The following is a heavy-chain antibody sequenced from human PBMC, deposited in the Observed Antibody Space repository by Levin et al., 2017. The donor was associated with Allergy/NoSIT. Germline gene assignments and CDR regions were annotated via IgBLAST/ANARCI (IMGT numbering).Heavy chain of an antibody. J-gene: IGHJ4*02. D-gene: IGHD6-19*01. CDR1: GFTFSSYA. Sequence: SCAASGFTFSSYAMHWVRQAPGKGLEWVAVISYDGSNKYYADSVKGRFTISRDNSKNTLYLQMNSLRAEDTAVYYCARGMARGSDRYSSGWHTTGDYWGQGTLVTVSS. CDR2: ISYDGSNK. CDR3: ARGMARGSDRYSSGWHTTGDY. V-gene: IGHV3-30*04.